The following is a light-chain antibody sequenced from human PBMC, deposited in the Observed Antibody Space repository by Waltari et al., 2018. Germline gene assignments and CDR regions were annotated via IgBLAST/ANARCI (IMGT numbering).Light chain of an antibody. CDR3: SSYAGSNNFDV. CDR1: SSDLSAHNY. J-gene: IGLJ1*01. Sequence: QSALTQPPSAPGSPGQSVTISCPGTSSDLSAHNYVSWYQQHPGKAPKLMIYEVSQRPSGVPDRFSGSKSGNTASLTVSGLQAEDEADYYCSSYAGSNNFDVFGTGTKVTVL. CDR2: EVS. V-gene: IGLV2-8*01.